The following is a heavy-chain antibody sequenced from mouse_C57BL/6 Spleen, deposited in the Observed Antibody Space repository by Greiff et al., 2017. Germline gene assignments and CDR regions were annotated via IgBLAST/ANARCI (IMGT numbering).Heavy chain of an antibody. J-gene: IGHJ1*03. V-gene: IGHV1-62-2*01. D-gene: IGHD1-1*01. CDR1: GYTFTEYT. CDR2: FYPGSGSI. Sequence: VQLQQSGAELVKPGASVKLSCKASGYTFTEYTIHWVKQRSGQGLEWIGWFYPGSGSIKYNEKFKDKATLTADKSSSTVYMELSRLTSEDSAVYFCARHGGDYYGSSSHWYFDGWGTGTTVTISS. CDR3: ARHGGDYYGSSSHWYFDG.